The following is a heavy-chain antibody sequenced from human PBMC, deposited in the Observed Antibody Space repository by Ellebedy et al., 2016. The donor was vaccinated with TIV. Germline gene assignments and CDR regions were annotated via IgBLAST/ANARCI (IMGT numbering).Heavy chain of an antibody. CDR1: GFTFDDYG. V-gene: IGHV3-9*01. J-gene: IGHJ6*03. D-gene: IGHD5-12*01. CDR3: AKGKDSGYDYYYYMDV. Sequence: SLKISXAASGFTFDDYGMHWVRQAPGKGLEWVSGISWNSGNIGYADSVKGRFTISRDNAKNSLYLQMNSLRAEDTALYYCAKGKDSGYDYYYYMDVWGKGTTVTVSS. CDR2: ISWNSGNI.